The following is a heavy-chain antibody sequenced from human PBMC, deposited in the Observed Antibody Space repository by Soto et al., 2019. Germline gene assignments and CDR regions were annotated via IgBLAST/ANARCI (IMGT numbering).Heavy chain of an antibody. J-gene: IGHJ4*02. CDR1: GVSISSSTYY. Sequence: SETLPLTSTFSGVSISSSTYYWGWMRQPPGKGLEWIASFFIGGNTYYNPSLKSRVTISVDTSKNQFSLKLSSVTAADKAVYFCARRHGLDIDAYYWGKGILVTVSS. CDR2: FFIGGNT. D-gene: IGHD3-10*01. CDR3: ARRHGLDIDAYY. V-gene: IGHV4-39*01.